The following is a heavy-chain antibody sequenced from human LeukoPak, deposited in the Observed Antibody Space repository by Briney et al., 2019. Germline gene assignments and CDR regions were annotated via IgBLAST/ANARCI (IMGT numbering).Heavy chain of an antibody. V-gene: IGHV1-69*04. CDR3: AREGESSSDY. CDR1: GYTFTSYD. J-gene: IGHJ4*02. D-gene: IGHD3-16*01. Sequence: SVKVSCKASGYTFTSYDINWVRQAPGQGLEWMGRIIPILGIANYAQKFQGRVTITADKSTSTAYMELSSLRSEDTAVYYCAREGESSSDYWGQGTLVTVSS. CDR2: IIPILGIA.